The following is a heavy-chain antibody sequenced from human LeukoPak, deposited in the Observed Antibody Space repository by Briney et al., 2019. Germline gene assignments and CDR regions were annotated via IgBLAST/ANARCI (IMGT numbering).Heavy chain of an antibody. CDR1: GFTFSSYW. J-gene: IGHJ4*02. D-gene: IGHD5-18*01. V-gene: IGHV3-7*02. Sequence: GGSLRLSCAASGFTFSSYWMSWVRQAPGKGLEWVANIKQDGSEKYYVDSVKGRFTISRDNAKNSLYLQMNSLRVEDTAVYYCARGMDTAISIGFDYWGQGTLVTVSS. CDR3: ARGMDTAISIGFDY. CDR2: IKQDGSEK.